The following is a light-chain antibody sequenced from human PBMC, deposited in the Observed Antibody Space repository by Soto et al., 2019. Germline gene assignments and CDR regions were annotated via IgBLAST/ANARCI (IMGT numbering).Light chain of an antibody. CDR1: SSDVGGYNS. CDR3: SSYTGSSTYVV. V-gene: IGLV2-14*01. Sequence: QSALTQPASVSGSPGQSITISCTGTSSDVGGYNSVSWYQQHPGKAPKLMIYDVSNRPSGVANRFSVSKSGNTASLTISGLQAEDEADYYCSSYTGSSTYVVFGGGTKLTVL. CDR2: DVS. J-gene: IGLJ2*01.